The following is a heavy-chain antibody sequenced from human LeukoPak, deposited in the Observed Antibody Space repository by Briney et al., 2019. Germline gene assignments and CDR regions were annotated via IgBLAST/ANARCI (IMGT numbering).Heavy chain of an antibody. D-gene: IGHD6-13*01. J-gene: IGHJ4*02. V-gene: IGHV4-4*07. Sequence: SETLSLTCTVSGGSIGSYYWSWIRQPAGKGLEWIGRIYTSGSTNYNPSLKSRVTMSVDTSKTQFSLKLRSVTAADTAVYYCARGGYRAGDGFDYWGQGTLVTVSS. CDR1: GGSIGSYY. CDR3: ARGGYRAGDGFDY. CDR2: IYTSGST.